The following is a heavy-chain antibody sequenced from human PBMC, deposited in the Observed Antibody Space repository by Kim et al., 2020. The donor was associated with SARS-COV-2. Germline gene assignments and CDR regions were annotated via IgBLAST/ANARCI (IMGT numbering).Heavy chain of an antibody. CDR3: ARDRWELDYYYYGMDV. J-gene: IGHJ6*02. V-gene: IGHV3-66*01. D-gene: IGHD1-26*01. Sequence: SVKGRFTISRDNSKNTLYLQMNSLRAEDTAVYYCARDRWELDYYYYGMDVWGQGTTVTVSS.